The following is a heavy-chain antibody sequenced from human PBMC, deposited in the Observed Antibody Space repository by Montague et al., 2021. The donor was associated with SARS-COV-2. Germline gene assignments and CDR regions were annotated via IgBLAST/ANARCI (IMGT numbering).Heavy chain of an antibody. Sequence: SETLSLTCAVSGGSISSSNWWCWVRQPPGKGLEWFGVIFHSGSTXXNPSLQSPVTISVDKSTNQFSLELSSVTAAATAVFYCARDRPRSSGWPYYFDYWGQGTLVTVSS. CDR1: GGSISSSNW. V-gene: IGHV4-4*02. CDR2: IFHSGST. D-gene: IGHD6-19*01. J-gene: IGHJ4*02. CDR3: ARDRPRSSGWPYYFDY.